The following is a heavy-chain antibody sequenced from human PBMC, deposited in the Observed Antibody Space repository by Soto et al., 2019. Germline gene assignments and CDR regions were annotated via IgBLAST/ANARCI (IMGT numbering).Heavy chain of an antibody. J-gene: IGHJ4*02. CDR2: ISAYNGNT. Sequence: QVQLVQSGAEVKKPGASVKVSCKASGYTFTNFGISWVRQAPGQGLEWMGWISAYNGNTNYAQNFQGRVTMTTDTSTRTGYMELMSLRSVDTAVYYCARGGTPIDSWGQGTLVTVSS. D-gene: IGHD3-16*01. CDR1: GYTFTNFG. CDR3: ARGGTPIDS. V-gene: IGHV1-18*01.